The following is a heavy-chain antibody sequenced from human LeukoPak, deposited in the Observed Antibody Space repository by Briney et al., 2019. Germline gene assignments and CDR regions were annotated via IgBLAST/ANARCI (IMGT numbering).Heavy chain of an antibody. CDR3: ARDKNHYYYMDV. V-gene: IGHV1-2*02. Sequence: ASVKVSCKASGYTFTGYYMHWVRQAPGQGLEWMGWINPNSGGTNYAQKFQGRVTMTRDTSISTAYMELSRLRSDDPAVYYCARDKNHYYYMDVWGKGTTVTVSS. CDR1: GYTFTGYY. D-gene: IGHD1-14*01. J-gene: IGHJ6*03. CDR2: INPNSGGT.